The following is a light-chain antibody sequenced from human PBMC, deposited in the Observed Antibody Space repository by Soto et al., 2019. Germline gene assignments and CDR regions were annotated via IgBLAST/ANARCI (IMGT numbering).Light chain of an antibody. CDR3: CSFTSANTYV. V-gene: IGLV2-18*02. CDR2: EVS. Sequence: QSVLTQPPSVSGSPGQSVTISCTGTSSDVGSNNRVSWYQQPPGTVPKVMIYEVSNRPSGVPDRFSGSKSGNTASLTISGLQAEDEADYYCCSFTSANTYVFGTGTKLTVL. J-gene: IGLJ1*01. CDR1: SSDVGSNNR.